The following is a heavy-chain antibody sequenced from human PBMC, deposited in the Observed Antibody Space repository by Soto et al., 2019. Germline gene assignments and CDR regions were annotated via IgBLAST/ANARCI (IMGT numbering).Heavy chain of an antibody. J-gene: IGHJ1*01. CDR1: GGTFSSYT. V-gene: IGHV1-69*08. D-gene: IGHD2-21*01. CDR2: IIPILGIA. Sequence: QVQLVQSGAEVKKPGSSVKVSCKASGGTFSSYTISWVRQAPGQGLEWMGRIIPILGIANYAHKFQGRVTITGDKSASTAYMELCSVRAENTAVYYCARDRGYCGGVCYHYFQHWGQGTLVTVSS. CDR3: ARDRGYCGGVCYHYFQH.